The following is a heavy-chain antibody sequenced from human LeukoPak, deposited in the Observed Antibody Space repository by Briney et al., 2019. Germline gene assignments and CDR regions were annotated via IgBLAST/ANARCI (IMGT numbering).Heavy chain of an antibody. J-gene: IGHJ4*02. CDR3: AKVWGSYRSLDY. CDR1: GFTFSTND. Sequence: GGSLRLSGAASGFTFSTNDMTWVRQAPGKGLVWVLSIGGSGSATYYADSVKGRFTIPRDTSKNTLYLQMNSLRAEDTAIYYCAKVWGSYRSLDYWGQGTLVTVSS. CDR2: IGGSGSAT. D-gene: IGHD3-16*02. V-gene: IGHV3-23*01.